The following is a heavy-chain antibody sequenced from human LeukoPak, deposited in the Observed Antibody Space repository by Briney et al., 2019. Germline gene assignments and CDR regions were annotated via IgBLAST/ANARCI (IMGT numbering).Heavy chain of an antibody. CDR2: ISWNSGSI. CDR1: GFSFDDYA. D-gene: IGHD2-2*01. CDR3: AKTVSSFIYFDY. V-gene: IGHV3-9*01. Sequence: GGSLRLSCAASGFSFDDYAMHWVRQAPGKGLEWVSGISWNSGSIGYADSVKGRFTISRDNAKNSLYLQMNSLRAEDTAVYYCAKTVSSFIYFDYWGQGTLVTVSS. J-gene: IGHJ4*02.